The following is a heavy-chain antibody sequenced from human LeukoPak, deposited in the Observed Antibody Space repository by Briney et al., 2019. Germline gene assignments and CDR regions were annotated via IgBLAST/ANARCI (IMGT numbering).Heavy chain of an antibody. CDR2: INHSGST. D-gene: IGHD6-13*01. J-gene: IGHJ5*02. Sequence: SETLSLTCAVYGGSFSGYYWSWIRQPPGKGLEWIGEINHSGSTNYNPSLKSRVTISVDTSKNQFSLKLSSVTAADTAVYYCARHKWGSSRWYYTPYSSGWFDPWGQGTLVTVSS. V-gene: IGHV4-34*01. CDR1: GGSFSGYY. CDR3: ARHKWGSSRWYYTPYSSGWFDP.